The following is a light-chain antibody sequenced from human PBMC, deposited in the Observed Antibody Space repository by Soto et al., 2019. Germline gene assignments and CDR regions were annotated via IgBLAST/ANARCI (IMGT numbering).Light chain of an antibody. CDR1: SSNIGSNT. J-gene: IGLJ3*02. V-gene: IGLV1-44*01. Sequence: QSVLTQPPSASGTPGQRVAISCSGRSSNIGSNTVNWYQQLPGTAPKLLIYSNNQRPSGVPDRFSGSKSGTSASLAISGLQSEDEADYYCAGWDDSLNGWVFGGGTQLTVL. CDR3: AGWDDSLNGWV. CDR2: SNN.